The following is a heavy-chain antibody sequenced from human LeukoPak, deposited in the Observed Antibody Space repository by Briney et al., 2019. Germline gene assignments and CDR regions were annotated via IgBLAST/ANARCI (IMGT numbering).Heavy chain of an antibody. CDR1: GFTFSSYS. Sequence: SGGSLRLSCAASGFTFSSYSMNWVRQAPGRGLEWISFISSDSSIMYYADSLKGRFTISRDNARNSLYLQMNSLTDEDTAVYYCAGDQVDYWGQGTLVTVSS. J-gene: IGHJ4*02. CDR2: ISSDSSIM. V-gene: IGHV3-48*02. CDR3: AGDQVDY.